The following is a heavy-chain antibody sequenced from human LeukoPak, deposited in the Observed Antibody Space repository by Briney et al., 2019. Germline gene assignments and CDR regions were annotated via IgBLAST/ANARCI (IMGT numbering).Heavy chain of an antibody. V-gene: IGHV1-2*02. D-gene: IGHD6-19*01. CDR3: ARSGKVRSSGWYGDYFDY. J-gene: IGHJ4*02. CDR2: INPNSGGT. CDR1: GYTFTGYY. Sequence: ASVKVSCKASGYTFTGYYMHWVRQAPGQGLEWMGWINPNSGGTNYAQKLQGRVTMTTDTSTSTAYMELRSLRSDDTAVYYCARSGKVRSSGWYGDYFDYWGQGTLVTVSS.